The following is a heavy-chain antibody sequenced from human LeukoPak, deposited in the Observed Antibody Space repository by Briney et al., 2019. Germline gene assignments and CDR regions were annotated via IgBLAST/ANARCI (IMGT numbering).Heavy chain of an antibody. J-gene: IGHJ6*03. CDR2: IMPLFNTA. Sequence: VASVKVPCKASGGTFSSYSITWVRQAPGQGLEWMGGIMPLFNTANYAQQFQGRVTITTDESTSTAYMELSSLRFEDTAMYYCARVDRYHYYLDVWGKGTTVTVSS. CDR1: GGTFSSYS. CDR3: ARVDRYHYYLDV. V-gene: IGHV1-69*05.